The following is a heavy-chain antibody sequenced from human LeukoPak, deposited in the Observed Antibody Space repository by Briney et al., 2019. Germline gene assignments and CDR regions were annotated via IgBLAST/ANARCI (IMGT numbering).Heavy chain of an antibody. D-gene: IGHD6-19*01. CDR1: GGTFSSYA. CDR3: ARVSGIAVAGRFDP. J-gene: IGHJ5*02. Sequence: SVKVSCKASGGTFSSYAISWVRQAPGQGLEWMGRIIPILGIANYAQKFQGRVTITADKSTSTAYMELSSLRSEDTAVYYCARVSGIAVAGRFDPWGQGTLVTVSS. V-gene: IGHV1-69*04. CDR2: IIPILGIA.